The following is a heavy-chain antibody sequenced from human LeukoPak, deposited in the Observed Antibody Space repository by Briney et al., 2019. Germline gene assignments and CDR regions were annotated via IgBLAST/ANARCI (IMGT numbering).Heavy chain of an antibody. D-gene: IGHD6-19*01. CDR2: INHSGST. CDR1: GDSISRYY. J-gene: IGHJ6*03. CDR3: ARNSGWIYYYYYMDV. Sequence: SETLSLTCTVSGDSISRYYWSWIRQPPGKGLEWIGEINHSGSTNYNPSLKSRVTISVDTSKNQFSLKLSSVTAADTAVYYCARNSGWIYYYYYMDVWGKGTTVTISS. V-gene: IGHV4-34*01.